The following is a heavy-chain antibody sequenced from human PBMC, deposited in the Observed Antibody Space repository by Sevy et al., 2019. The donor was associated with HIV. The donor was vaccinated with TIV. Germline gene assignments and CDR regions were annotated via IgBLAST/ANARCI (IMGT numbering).Heavy chain of an antibody. CDR2: ISAYNGNT. D-gene: IGHD3-10*01. J-gene: IGHJ6*02. CDR1: GYTFTSYG. V-gene: IGHV1-18*01. CDR3: ARKTTMVRNYYYGMDV. Sequence: ASVKVSCKASGYTFTSYGISWVRQAPGQGLEWMGWISAYNGNTNYAQKLQGRVTMTTDTSTSTAYTELRSLRSDDTAVYYCARKTTMVRNYYYGMDVWGQGTTLTVSS.